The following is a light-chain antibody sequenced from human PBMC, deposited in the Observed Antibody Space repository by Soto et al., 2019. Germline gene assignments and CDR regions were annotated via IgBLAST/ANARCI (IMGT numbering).Light chain of an antibody. CDR3: SSYTTSSTRV. CDR2: EVS. CDR1: SSDVGAYDF. Sequence: QSALPQPASVSGSPGQSITISCTGTSSDVGAYDFVSWYQQHPDKAPKLMIYEVSNRPSGVSYRFSGSKSVNTATLTISGLQAEDEADYYCSSYTTSSTRVFGTGTKVPVL. J-gene: IGLJ1*01. V-gene: IGLV2-14*03.